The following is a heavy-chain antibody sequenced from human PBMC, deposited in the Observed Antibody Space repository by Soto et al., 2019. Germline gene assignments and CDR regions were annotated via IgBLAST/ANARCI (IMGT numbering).Heavy chain of an antibody. CDR2: ISGSGGST. CDR3: AKDGFSSGYYYTGGHYFDY. D-gene: IGHD3-22*01. V-gene: IGHV3-23*01. CDR1: GFTFSSYA. J-gene: IGHJ4*02. Sequence: GGSLRLSCAASGFTFSSYAMSWVRQAPGKGLEWVSAISGSGGSTYYADSVKGRFTISRDNSKNTLYLQMNSLRAEDTAVYYCAKDGFSSGYYYTGGHYFDYWGQGTLVTVSS.